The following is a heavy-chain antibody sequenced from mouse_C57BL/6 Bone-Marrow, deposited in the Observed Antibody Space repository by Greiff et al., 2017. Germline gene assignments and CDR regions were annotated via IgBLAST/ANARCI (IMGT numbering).Heavy chain of an antibody. V-gene: IGHV7-3*01. CDR3: ARYTATVDLYYFDY. Sequence: EVQLQQSGGGLVQPGGSLGLSCAASGFTFTDYYMSWVRQPPGKALEWLGFIRIKANGYTTEYSASVKGRFTISRDNSQSILYLQMNALRAEDSATYYCARYTATVDLYYFDYWGQGTTLTVSS. CDR2: IRIKANGYTT. J-gene: IGHJ2*01. D-gene: IGHD1-1*01. CDR1: GFTFTDYY.